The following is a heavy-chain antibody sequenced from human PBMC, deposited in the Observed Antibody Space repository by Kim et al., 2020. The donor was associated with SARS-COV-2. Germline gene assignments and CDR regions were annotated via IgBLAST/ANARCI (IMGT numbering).Heavy chain of an antibody. V-gene: IGHV4-39*01. J-gene: IGHJ5*02. CDR1: GGSISSSSYY. Sequence: SETLSLTCTVSGGSISSSSYYWGWIRQPPGKGLEWIGSIYYSGSTYYNPSLKSRVTISVDTSKNQFSLKLSSVTAADTAVYYCARLRGEQWLVRGLPGNNWFDPWGQGTLVTVSS. D-gene: IGHD6-19*01. CDR2: IYYSGST. CDR3: ARLRGEQWLVRGLPGNNWFDP.